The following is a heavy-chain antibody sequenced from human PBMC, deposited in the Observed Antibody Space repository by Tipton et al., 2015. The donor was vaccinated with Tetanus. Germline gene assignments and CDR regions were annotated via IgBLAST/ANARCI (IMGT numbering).Heavy chain of an antibody. Sequence: TLSLTCTVSGGSFSSSNDYWAWIRQPPGKGLEWVGSIYYGGSTYFNPSLRSRGTISIDTSRNLFSLQLSSVTAADTALYFCARRSHIGAPVWGQGTLVTVAS. V-gene: IGHV4-39*01. D-gene: IGHD2-21*01. CDR2: IYYGGST. CDR3: ARRSHIGAPV. CDR1: GGSFSSSNDY. J-gene: IGHJ3*01.